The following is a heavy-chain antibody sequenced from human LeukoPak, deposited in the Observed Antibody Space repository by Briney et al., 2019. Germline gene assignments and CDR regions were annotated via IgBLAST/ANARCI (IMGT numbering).Heavy chain of an antibody. CDR1: GGSISSGGYY. Sequence: SQTLSLTCTVSGGSISSGGYYWSWIRQLPGKGLECIGFIYYSGITFYNPSLKSRVTISIDTSKNEFSLKLSSVTAADTAVYYCASLYYFDSSGYYYGKADIWGQGTMVTVSS. V-gene: IGHV4-31*03. CDR3: ASLYYFDSSGYYYGKADI. CDR2: IYYSGIT. J-gene: IGHJ3*02. D-gene: IGHD3-22*01.